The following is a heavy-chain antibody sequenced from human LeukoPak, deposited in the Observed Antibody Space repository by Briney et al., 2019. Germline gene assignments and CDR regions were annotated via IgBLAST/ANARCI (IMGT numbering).Heavy chain of an antibody. D-gene: IGHD3-10*01. V-gene: IGHV4-39*01. J-gene: IGHJ4*02. CDR1: GGSISSSSYY. Sequence: SETLSLTCTVSGGSISSSSYYWGWIRQPPGKGLEWIGSIYYSGSTYYNPSLKSRVTISVDTSKNQFSLKLSSVTAADTAVYYCARHYGSAKGALGTLDYWGQGTLVTVSS. CDR2: IYYSGST. CDR3: ARHYGSAKGALGTLDY.